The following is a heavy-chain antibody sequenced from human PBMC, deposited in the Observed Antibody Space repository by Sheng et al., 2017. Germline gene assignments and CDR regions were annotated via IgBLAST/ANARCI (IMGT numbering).Heavy chain of an antibody. Sequence: QVQLVESGGGVVQPGRSLRLSCVASGSTFSRYGMHWVRQAPGKGLEWVAIIWNDGSNKYYVESVKGRFTISRDNSKNTLYLQMNSLRADDTAVYYCARDVAYTSFDYWGHGTLVTVSS. V-gene: IGHV3-33*01. J-gene: IGHJ4*01. CDR1: GSTFSRYG. CDR2: IWNDGSNK. D-gene: IGHD3-16*01. CDR3: ARDVAYTSFDY.